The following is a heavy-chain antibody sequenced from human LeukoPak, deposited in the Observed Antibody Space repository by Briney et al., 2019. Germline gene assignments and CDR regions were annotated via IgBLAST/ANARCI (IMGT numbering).Heavy chain of an antibody. Sequence: SQTLSLTCTVSGGSISSGSYYWSWIRQPAGKGLEWIGRIYTSGSTNYNPSLKSRVTISVDTSKNQFSLKLSSVTAADTAVYYSARVVLAVAGTYTKYYYYYYMDVWGKGTTVTVSS. J-gene: IGHJ6*03. CDR2: IYTSGST. V-gene: IGHV4-61*02. CDR1: GGSISSGSYY. CDR3: ARVVLAVAGTYTKYYYYYYMDV. D-gene: IGHD6-19*01.